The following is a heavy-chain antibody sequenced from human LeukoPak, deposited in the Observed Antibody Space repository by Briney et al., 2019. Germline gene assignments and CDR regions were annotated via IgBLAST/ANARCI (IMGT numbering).Heavy chain of an antibody. J-gene: IGHJ4*02. V-gene: IGHV3-23*01. CDR3: AKVGCSGYDAPYYFDY. CDR2: ISGSGGST. CDR1: GFTFSSYA. D-gene: IGHD5-12*01. Sequence: QTGGSLRLSCAASGFTFSSYAMSWVRQAPGKGLEWVSAISGSGGSTYYADSVKGRFTISRDNSKNTLYLQMNSLRAKDTAVYYCAKVGCSGYDAPYYFDYWGQGTLVTVSS.